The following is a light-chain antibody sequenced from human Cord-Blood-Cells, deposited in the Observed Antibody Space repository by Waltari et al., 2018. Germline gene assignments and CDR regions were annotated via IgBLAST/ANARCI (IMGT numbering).Light chain of an antibody. V-gene: IGLV2-14*01. J-gene: IGLJ3*02. CDR1: SSDVGGYNY. CDR3: SSYTSSSTLEV. Sequence: QSTLTQPAPVSGSPGQSITISCTGTSSDVGGYNYVSWYLQHPGKAPKLMIYDVSNRPSGVSNRFSGSKSGNTASLTISGLQAEDEADYYCSSYTSSSTLEVFGGGTKLTVL. CDR2: DVS.